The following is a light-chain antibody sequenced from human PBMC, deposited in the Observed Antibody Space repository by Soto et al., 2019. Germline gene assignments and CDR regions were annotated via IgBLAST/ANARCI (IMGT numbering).Light chain of an antibody. CDR2: GAF. CDR3: QQYGASPLT. CDR1: QSVHTF. Sequence: EIVLTQSPGTLSLSPGERATLSCRASQSVHTFLVWYQQKPGQAPRLLIYGAFNRATGIPDRFSGSGSGTDFNLNIRRLEPEDSAVYYCQQYGASPLTFGGGTKLEIK. J-gene: IGKJ4*01. V-gene: IGKV3-20*01.